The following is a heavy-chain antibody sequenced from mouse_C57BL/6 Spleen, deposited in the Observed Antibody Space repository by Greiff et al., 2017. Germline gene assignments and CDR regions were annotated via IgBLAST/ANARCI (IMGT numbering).Heavy chain of an antibody. Sequence: EVQVVESGGGLVKPGGSLKLSCAASGFTFSSYTMSWVRQTPEKRLEWVATISGGGGNTYYTASVKGRFTISRDNAKNTLYLQMSSLRSEDTALYYCARGYYCSSYGWYFDVWGTGTTVTVSA. J-gene: IGHJ1*03. D-gene: IGHD1-1*01. V-gene: IGHV5-9*01. CDR1: GFTFSSYT. CDR2: ISGGGGNT. CDR3: ARGYYCSSYGWYFDV.